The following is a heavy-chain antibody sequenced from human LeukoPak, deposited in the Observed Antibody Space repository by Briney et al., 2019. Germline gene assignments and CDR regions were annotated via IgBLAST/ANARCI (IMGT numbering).Heavy chain of an antibody. J-gene: IGHJ4*02. CDR1: GFSFSTFG. D-gene: IGHD6-13*01. CDR2: IWNDGSKK. CDR3: ARLLAAVGTLDY. V-gene: IGHV3-33*08. Sequence: GGSLRLSCAASGFSFSTFGMHWARRAPGKGLEWVAVIWNDGSKKFYAESVKGRFTISRDNSQNTLYLQTNSLRVEDTAVYYCARLLAAVGTLDYWGQGTLVIVSS.